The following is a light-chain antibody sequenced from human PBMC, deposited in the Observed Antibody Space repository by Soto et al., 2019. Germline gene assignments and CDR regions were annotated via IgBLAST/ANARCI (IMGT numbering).Light chain of an antibody. CDR1: QSVSSTY. CDR3: QQYDSSPYT. CDR2: GAS. V-gene: IGKV3-20*01. Sequence: EIVLTQSPGTLSLSPGERATLSCRASQSVSSTYLAWYQQKPGQAPRLLIYGASSRETGIPDTFSGSGSGTDITLTISRLEPEDFAVYYCQQYDSSPYTFGQGTKLEIK. J-gene: IGKJ2*01.